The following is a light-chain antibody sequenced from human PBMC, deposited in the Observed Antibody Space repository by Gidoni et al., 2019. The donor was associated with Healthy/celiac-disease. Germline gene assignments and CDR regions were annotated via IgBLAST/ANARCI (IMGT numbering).Light chain of an antibody. CDR2: DAS. J-gene: IGKJ2*01. V-gene: IGKV3-11*01. Sequence: EIVFTQSPAPLSLSPGERATLSCRASQSVSSYLAWYQQRPGQAPRLLISDASNRATSIPARFSGSGSGTDFTLTISSLEPEDFAVYYCQQRGNWPFTFGQGTKLEIK. CDR1: QSVSSY. CDR3: QQRGNWPFT.